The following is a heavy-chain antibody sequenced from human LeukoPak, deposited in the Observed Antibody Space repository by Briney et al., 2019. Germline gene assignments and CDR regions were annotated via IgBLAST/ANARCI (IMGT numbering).Heavy chain of an antibody. D-gene: IGHD3-22*01. CDR2: ISHSGST. CDR3: ARVVRITMIVVVTRDXFXX. J-gene: IGHJ3*01. CDR1: DGSFSGYY. V-gene: IGHV4-34*01. Sequence: SETLSLTCAVYDGSFSGYYWSWIRQPPGKGLEWIGEISHSGSTNYNPSLKSRVTISVDTSKNQFSLKLSSVTAADTAVYYCARVVRITMIVVVTRDXFXXWGQXXMVT.